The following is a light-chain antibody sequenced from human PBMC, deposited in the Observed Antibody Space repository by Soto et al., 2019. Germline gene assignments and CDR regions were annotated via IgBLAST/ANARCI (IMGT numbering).Light chain of an antibody. J-gene: IGKJ3*01. CDR2: GAS. Sequence: DIQMTQSPSSLSASVGDAVSLTCRASRSISNYVNWYQQKPGRAPKLLISGASSLQRGVPSRFSGSGSGTTFTLTITSLQPDDFAIYFCQQRYTAPYTVGPGTKVEIK. CDR3: QQRYTAPYT. V-gene: IGKV1-39*01. CDR1: RSISNY.